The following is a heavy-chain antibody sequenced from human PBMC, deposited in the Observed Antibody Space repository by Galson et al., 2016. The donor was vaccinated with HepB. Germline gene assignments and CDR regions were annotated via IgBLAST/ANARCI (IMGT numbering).Heavy chain of an antibody. CDR3: ATARRRRAAISHFDS. J-gene: IGHJ4*02. V-gene: IGHV1-2*02. CDR1: GFTFTDYY. CDR2: INPNTGGT. D-gene: IGHD5-18*01. Sequence: SVKVSCKASGFTFTDYYIHWVRQAPGQGLEWMGWINPNTGGTKYAQKFHGRVTMTGDTSLTTVYREATSLRVDATALFYCATARRRRAAISHFDSWGQGTLVTVSS.